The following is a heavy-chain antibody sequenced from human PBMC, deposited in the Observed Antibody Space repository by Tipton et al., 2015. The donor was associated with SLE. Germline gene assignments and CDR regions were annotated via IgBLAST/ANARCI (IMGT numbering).Heavy chain of an antibody. CDR3: ARVRVAATIAHYFDY. CDR1: DHSIISGFF. D-gene: IGHD6-13*01. J-gene: IGHJ4*02. V-gene: IGHV4-38-2*01. Sequence: TLSLTCVVSDHSIISGFFWAWIRQSPGKGLGWIGSIYHSGTTYYNPSLKSRVTMSVDTSQNQFSLKVTSVTAADTAIYYCARVRVAATIAHYFDYWGPGTRVTVSS. CDR2: IYHSGTT.